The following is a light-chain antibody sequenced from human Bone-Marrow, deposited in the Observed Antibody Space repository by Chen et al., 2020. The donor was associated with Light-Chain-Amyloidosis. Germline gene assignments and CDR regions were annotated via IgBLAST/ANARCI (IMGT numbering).Light chain of an antibody. J-gene: IGLJ1*01. V-gene: IGLV2-8*01. CDR1: SSDVGGYNY. CDR2: EVS. Sequence: QSALTQPPSASGSPGQSVTISCTGTSSDVGGYNYVSWYQQHSGKAPKLMIYEVSKRPSGVPDRFSGSKSGHTASLTISGLQAEDEAVYVCSSFTSTSTYVFGTGTTVTVL. CDR3: SSFTSTSTYV.